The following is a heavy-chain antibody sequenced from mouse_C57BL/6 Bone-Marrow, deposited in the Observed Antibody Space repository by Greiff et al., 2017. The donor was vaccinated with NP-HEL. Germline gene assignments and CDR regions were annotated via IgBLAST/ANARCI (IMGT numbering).Heavy chain of an antibody. CDR2: IDPENGDT. CDR3: TPYYYGSGTY. Sequence: VQLKQSGAELVRPGASVKLSCTASGFNIKDDYMHWVKQRPEQGLEWIGWIDPENGDTEYASKFQGKATITADTSSNTAYLQLSSLTSEDTAVYYCTPYYYGSGTYWGQGTLVTVSA. CDR1: GFNIKDDY. J-gene: IGHJ3*01. D-gene: IGHD1-1*01. V-gene: IGHV14-4*01.